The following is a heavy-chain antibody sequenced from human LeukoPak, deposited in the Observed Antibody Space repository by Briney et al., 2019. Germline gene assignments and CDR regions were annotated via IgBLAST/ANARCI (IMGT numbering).Heavy chain of an antibody. CDR1: GGSISGSSYY. CDR2: IYYSGST. J-gene: IGHJ5*02. V-gene: IGHV4-39*07. CDR3: ARAVYYDFWSGYLFNWFDP. Sequence: SETLSLTCTVSGGSISGSSYYWGWIRQPPGKGLEWIGSIYYSGSTYYNPSLKSRVTISVDRSKNQFSLKLSSVTAADTAVYYCARAVYYDFWSGYLFNWFDPWGQGTLVTVSS. D-gene: IGHD3-3*01.